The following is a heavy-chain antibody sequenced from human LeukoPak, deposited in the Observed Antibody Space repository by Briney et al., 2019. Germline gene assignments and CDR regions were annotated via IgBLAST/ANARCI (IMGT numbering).Heavy chain of an antibody. D-gene: IGHD6-19*01. CDR2: IWYDGNNK. V-gene: IGHV3-33*06. CDR1: GFTFSNYG. CDR3: AKETLKVADFDY. J-gene: IGHJ4*02. Sequence: GRSLRLSCAASGFTFSNYGIHWVRQAPGKGLEWVAFIWYDGNNKYYADSVKGRFTISRDNSKNTLYLQMNSLRAEDTAVYYCAKETLKVADFDYWGQGTLVTVSS.